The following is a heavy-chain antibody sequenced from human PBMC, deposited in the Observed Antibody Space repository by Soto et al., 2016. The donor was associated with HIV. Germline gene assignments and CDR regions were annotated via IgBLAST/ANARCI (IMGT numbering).Heavy chain of an antibody. CDR1: GFAFNSYA. V-gene: IGHV3-21*01. CDR3: ARDRGGNCAGDCYRPFNWFDP. Sequence: EVQVVESGGGLVKPGGSLRLSCAASGFAFNSYAMNWVRQAPGKGLEWVSSISSSGRYIYYAALMKGRFTISRDNAKNSVFLQMNSLRAEDTAMYYCARDRGGNCAGDCYRPFNWFDPWGPGTLVTVSS. D-gene: IGHD2-21*02. CDR2: ISSSGRYI. J-gene: IGHJ5*01.